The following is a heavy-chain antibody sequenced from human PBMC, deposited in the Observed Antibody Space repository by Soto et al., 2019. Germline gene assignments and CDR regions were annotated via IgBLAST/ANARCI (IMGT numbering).Heavy chain of an antibody. CDR1: GGSIISGDYY. CDR2: IYYSGDT. J-gene: IGHJ4*02. D-gene: IGHD2-21*01. CDR3: ARVWGYYFDY. Sequence: PSETLSLTCTVSGGSIISGDYYWSWIRQPPGKGLEWIGYIYYSGDTSYNPSLKSRVTISVDTSKNQFSLKLSSVTAADTAVYYCARVWGYYFDYWGQGTLVTVSS. V-gene: IGHV4-30-4*02.